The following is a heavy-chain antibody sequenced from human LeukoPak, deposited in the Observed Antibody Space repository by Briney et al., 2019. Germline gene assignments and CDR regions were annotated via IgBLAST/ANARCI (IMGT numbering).Heavy chain of an antibody. Sequence: RPGGSLRLSCAASGFTFDDYAMHWVRQAPGKGLEWVSGISWNSGSIGYADSVKGRFTISRDNAKNSLYLQMNSLRAEDTAVYYCARVMREFDYWGQGTLVTVSS. CDR1: GFTFDDYA. CDR3: ARVMREFDY. V-gene: IGHV3-9*01. J-gene: IGHJ4*02. D-gene: IGHD1-26*01. CDR2: ISWNSGSI.